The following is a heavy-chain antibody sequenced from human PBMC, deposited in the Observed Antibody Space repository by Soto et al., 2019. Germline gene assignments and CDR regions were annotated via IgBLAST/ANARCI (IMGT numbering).Heavy chain of an antibody. CDR1: GYNFNYYG. V-gene: IGHV1-18*01. J-gene: IGHJ6*03. Sequence: QVQLVQSGPEVKKPGASVKVSCKASGYNFNYYGISWVRQAPGQGLEWMGWISAYSSSTNSAQKVQDRVTMTTDTSTSTANMELRSLRSDDTAVYYCARINLTVMTTVTSTHYYHMDVWGTGTSVTVSS. D-gene: IGHD4-17*01. CDR3: ARINLTVMTTVTSTHYYHMDV. CDR2: ISAYSSST.